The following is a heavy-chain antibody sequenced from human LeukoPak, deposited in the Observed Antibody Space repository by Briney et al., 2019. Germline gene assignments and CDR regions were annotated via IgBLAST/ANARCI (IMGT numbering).Heavy chain of an antibody. J-gene: IGHJ6*03. D-gene: IGHD3-16*01. CDR3: ARGGGPPSSQYYYYYSMDV. CDR2: ISAYNGNT. CDR1: GYSFTSYG. V-gene: IGHV1-18*01. Sequence: GASVKVSCKASGYSFTSYGISWVRQAPGQGLEWMGWISAYNGNTNYAQKLQGRVTMTTDTSTSPAYMELRSLRSDDTAVYYCARGGGPPSSQYYYYYSMDVWGKGTTVTVSS.